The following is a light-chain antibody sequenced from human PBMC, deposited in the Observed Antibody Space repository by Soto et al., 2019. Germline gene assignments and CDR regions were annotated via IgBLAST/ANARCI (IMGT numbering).Light chain of an antibody. CDR1: SSNIGAGYD. CDR3: QSYDSSLSAVV. Sequence: QSVLTQPPSVSGAPGQRVTISCTGSSSNIGAGYDVHWYQQLPGTAPKLLIYGNSNRPSGVPDRFSGSRSGTSASLAITGLQAADEAAYYTQSYDSSLSAVVFGGGTKVTVL. CDR2: GNS. V-gene: IGLV1-40*01. J-gene: IGLJ2*01.